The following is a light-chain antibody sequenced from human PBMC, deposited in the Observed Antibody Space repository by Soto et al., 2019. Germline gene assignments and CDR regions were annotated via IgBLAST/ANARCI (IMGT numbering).Light chain of an antibody. V-gene: IGLV2-14*01. CDR1: SSDIGAYDY. CDR3: CSFTTSSTHV. CDR2: EVN. J-gene: IGLJ1*01. Sequence: QSFLTQPASLSGSPGQSITISCTVTSSDIGAYDYVSWFQQHPGKAPKLMITEVNNRPSGVSNRFSGSKSGNTAYLTISGLQVEDEAEYFCCSFTTSSTHVFGTGTKVTVL.